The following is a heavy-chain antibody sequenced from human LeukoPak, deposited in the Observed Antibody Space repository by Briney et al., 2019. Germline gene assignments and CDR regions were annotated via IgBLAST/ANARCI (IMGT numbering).Heavy chain of an antibody. D-gene: IGHD3-22*01. Sequence: SETLSLTCTVSGGSISSSSSYWGWIRQPPGKGLEWIGYIYYSGSTKYNPSLKSRVTISVDTSKNQFSLRLTSVTAADTAVYYCARGRKGLLTYYFDSSITNWFDPWGQGTLVTVSS. V-gene: IGHV4-61*05. CDR3: ARGRKGLLTYYFDSSITNWFDP. CDR2: IYYSGST. CDR1: GGSISSSSSY. J-gene: IGHJ5*02.